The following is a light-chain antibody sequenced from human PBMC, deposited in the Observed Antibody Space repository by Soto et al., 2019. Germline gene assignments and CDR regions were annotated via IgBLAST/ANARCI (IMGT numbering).Light chain of an antibody. CDR3: QQYNNWPLT. CDR2: GAS. CDR1: QSVSSN. J-gene: IGKJ4*01. V-gene: IGKV3-15*01. Sequence: EIVMTQVPATLSVSPGERATLSCRASQSVSSNLAWYQQKPGQAPRLLIYGASTRATGIPARFSGSGSGTEFTLTICSLQSEDLAVYYCQQYNNWPLTFGGGTKGDIK.